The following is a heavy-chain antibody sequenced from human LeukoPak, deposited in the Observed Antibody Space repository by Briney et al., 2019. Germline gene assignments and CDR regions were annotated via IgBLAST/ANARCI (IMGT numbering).Heavy chain of an antibody. V-gene: IGHV1-69*13. Sequence: GASVKVSCKASGGTFSSYAISWVRQAPGQGLEWMGGIIPIFGTANYAQKFQDRVTITADESTSTAYMELSSLRSEETAVYYCALTARDIDYWGQGTLVTVSS. CDR1: GGTFSSYA. D-gene: IGHD2-21*02. CDR2: IIPIFGTA. CDR3: ALTARDIDY. J-gene: IGHJ4*02.